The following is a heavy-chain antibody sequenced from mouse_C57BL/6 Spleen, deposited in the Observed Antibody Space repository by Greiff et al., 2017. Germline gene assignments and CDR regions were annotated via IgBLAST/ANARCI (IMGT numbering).Heavy chain of an antibody. Sequence: VQLQQPGAELVMPGASVKLSCKASGYTFTSYWMHWVKQRPGQGLEWIGEIDPSDSYTNYNQKFKGKSTLTVDKSSSTAYMQLSSLTSEDSAVYYCARRGQLRLFDYWGQGTTLTVSS. CDR1: GYTFTSYW. V-gene: IGHV1-69*01. CDR2: IDPSDSYT. CDR3: ARRGQLRLFDY. J-gene: IGHJ2*01. D-gene: IGHD3-2*02.